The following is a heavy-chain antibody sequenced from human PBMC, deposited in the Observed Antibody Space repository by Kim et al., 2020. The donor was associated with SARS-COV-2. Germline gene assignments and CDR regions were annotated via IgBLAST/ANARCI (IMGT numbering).Heavy chain of an antibody. CDR3: ASGWFGELGDY. Sequence: SETLSLTCTVSGYSISSGYYWGWIRQPPGKGLEWIGSIYHSGSTYYNPSLKSRVTISVDTSKNQFSLKLSSVTAADTAVYYCASGWFGELGDYWGQGTLVTVSS. CDR1: GYSISSGYY. J-gene: IGHJ4*02. V-gene: IGHV4-38-2*02. CDR2: IYHSGST. D-gene: IGHD3-10*01.